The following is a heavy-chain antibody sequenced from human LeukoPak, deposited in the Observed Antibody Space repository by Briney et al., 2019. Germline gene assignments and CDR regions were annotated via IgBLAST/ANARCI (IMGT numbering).Heavy chain of an antibody. CDR1: GYTFTSYY. CDR3: ARDGGSGSNTSYFDY. D-gene: IGHD3-10*01. Sequence: ASVKVSCKASGYTFTSYYTHWVRQAPGQGLEWMGIINPSGGSTSYAQKFQGRVTMTRDTSTSTVYMELSSLRSEDTAVYYCARDGGSGSNTSYFDYWGQGTLVTVSS. CDR2: INPSGGST. J-gene: IGHJ4*02. V-gene: IGHV1-46*01.